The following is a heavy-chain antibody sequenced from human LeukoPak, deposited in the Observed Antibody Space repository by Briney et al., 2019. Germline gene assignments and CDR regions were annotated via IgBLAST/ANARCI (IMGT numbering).Heavy chain of an antibody. D-gene: IGHD4-11*01. Sequence: GGSLRLSCAVSGFTFSNDDMGWVRQLRGGGLEWVSTISPGGGTTYYAESMKGRFTISRDNSKSTLYLEMNSLRAEDTAVYYCTKSRSGSSNWALQVFDNWGQGALVTVSS. CDR2: ISPGGGTT. CDR3: TKSRSGSSNWALQVFDN. J-gene: IGHJ4*02. V-gene: IGHV3-23*01. CDR1: GFTFSNDD.